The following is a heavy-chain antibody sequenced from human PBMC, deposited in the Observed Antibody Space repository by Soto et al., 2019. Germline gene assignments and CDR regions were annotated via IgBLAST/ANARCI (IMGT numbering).Heavy chain of an antibody. CDR1: GFTFSSYE. CDR3: ARLPYSSGMDV. V-gene: IGHV3-48*03. Sequence: GGSLRLSCAASGFTFSSYEMNWVRQAPGKGLEWVSYISSSGSTIYYADSVKGRFTISRDNAKNSLYLQMNSPRAEDTAVYYCARLPYSSGMDVWGQGTTVTVSS. J-gene: IGHJ6*02. D-gene: IGHD2-21*01. CDR2: ISSSGSTI.